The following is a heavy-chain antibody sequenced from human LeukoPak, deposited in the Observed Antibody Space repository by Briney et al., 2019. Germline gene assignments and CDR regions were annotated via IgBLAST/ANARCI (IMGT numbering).Heavy chain of an antibody. CDR3: ARPVPDSSGYYYDAFDI. D-gene: IGHD3-22*01. CDR1: GGSISSYY. Sequence: SETLSLTCTVSGGSISSYYWSWIRQPPGKGLEWIGYIYCSGSTNYNPSLKSRVTISVDTSKNQFSLKLSSVTAADTAVYYCARPVPDSSGYYYDAFDIWGQGTMVTVSS. J-gene: IGHJ3*02. CDR2: IYCSGST. V-gene: IGHV4-59*08.